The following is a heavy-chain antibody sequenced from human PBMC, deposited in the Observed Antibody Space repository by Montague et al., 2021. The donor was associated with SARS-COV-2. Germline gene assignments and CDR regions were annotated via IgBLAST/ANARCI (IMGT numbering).Heavy chain of an antibody. CDR3: ACNMAY. J-gene: IGHJ4*02. D-gene: IGHD2/OR15-2a*01. V-gene: IGHV4-61*05. CDR2: MYETGNM. Sequence: SETLSLTCTVSGGSISSSSHYWGWIRQSPDKGLEWIGYMYETGNMIYNPSLRSRVSISADTSKSQFSLRLTSVTAADSARYYCACNMAYWGQGVLVTV. CDR1: GGSISSSSHY.